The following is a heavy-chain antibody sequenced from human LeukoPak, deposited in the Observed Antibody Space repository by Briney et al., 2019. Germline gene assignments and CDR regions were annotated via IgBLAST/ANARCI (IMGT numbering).Heavy chain of an antibody. CDR1: GFTFSSYS. V-gene: IGHV3-48*01. CDR3: ASALVVPAAIDAFDI. CDR2: ISSSSSTI. Sequence: PGGSLRLSCAASGFTFSSYSKNWVRQAPGKGLERVSSISSSSSTIYYADSVKGRFTISRDNAKNSLYLQMNSLRAEDTAVYYCASALVVPAAIDAFDIWGQGTMVTVSS. J-gene: IGHJ3*02. D-gene: IGHD2-2*02.